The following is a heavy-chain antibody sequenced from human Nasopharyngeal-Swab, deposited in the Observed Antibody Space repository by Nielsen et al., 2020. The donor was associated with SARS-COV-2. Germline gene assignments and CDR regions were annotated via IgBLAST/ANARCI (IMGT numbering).Heavy chain of an antibody. CDR3: ARARGGWFGDRTPLGGAFDP. D-gene: IGHD3-10*01. CDR1: GGTFSSYA. Sequence: GGSLRLSCAASGGTFSSYAISWVRQAPGQGLEWMGGIIPIFATANYAQKFQGRVTITADESTYTAYMELSSLRSEDTAVYYCARARGGWFGDRTPLGGAFDPWGQGTLVTVSS. V-gene: IGHV1-69*01. J-gene: IGHJ5*02. CDR2: IIPIFATA.